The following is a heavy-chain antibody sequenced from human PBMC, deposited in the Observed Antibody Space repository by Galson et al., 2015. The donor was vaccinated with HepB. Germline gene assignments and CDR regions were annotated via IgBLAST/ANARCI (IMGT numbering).Heavy chain of an antibody. D-gene: IGHD6-13*01. CDR1: GFTFSRYA. CDR3: ARSPAAAAFFDF. J-gene: IGHJ4*02. V-gene: IGHV3-33*01. Sequence: SLRLSCAASGFTFSRYAMHWVRQAPGKGLECVALRDSVKGRFTISRDYSKNTLYLQMNSLRDEDTAIYYCARSPAAAAFFDFWGQGTLLTVSS. CDR2: R.